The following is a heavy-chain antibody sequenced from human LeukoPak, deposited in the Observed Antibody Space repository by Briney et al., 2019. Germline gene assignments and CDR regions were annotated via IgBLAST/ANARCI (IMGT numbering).Heavy chain of an antibody. Sequence: PGESLKISCKGSGYSFNSYWIGWVRQMPGKGLEWMGIINPGDSDARYSPSFQGQVTISVDESICTAFLQWGSLKASDTATYYCARSRDVAGTYRSFDYWGQGTLVTVSP. CDR2: INPGDSDA. J-gene: IGHJ4*02. V-gene: IGHV5-51*01. D-gene: IGHD6-19*01. CDR3: ARSRDVAGTYRSFDY. CDR1: GYSFNSYW.